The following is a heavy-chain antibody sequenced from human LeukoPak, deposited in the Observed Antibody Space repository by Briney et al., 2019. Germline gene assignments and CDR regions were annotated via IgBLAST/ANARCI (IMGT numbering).Heavy chain of an antibody. J-gene: IGHJ4*02. CDR3: ARDLGWRSGYYSDY. CDR2: TWYDGGNN. D-gene: IGHD3-22*01. Sequence: GRSLRLSCAASGFSFRSYGMHWVRQAPGKGLEWVAVTWYDGGNNYYADSVKGRFTISRDNSKNTLYLQMNSLRAEDTAVYYCARDLGWRSGYYSDYWGQGTLVTVSS. V-gene: IGHV3-33*01. CDR1: GFSFRSYG.